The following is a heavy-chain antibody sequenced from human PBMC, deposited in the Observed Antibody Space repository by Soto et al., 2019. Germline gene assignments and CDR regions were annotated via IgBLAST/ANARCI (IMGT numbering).Heavy chain of an antibody. Sequence: SETLSLTCTVSGGSISSYYWSWIRQPPGKGLEWIGYIYYSGSTNYNPSLKSRVTISVDTSKNQFSLKLSSVTAADTAVYYCARETILEPMRLFDYWGQGSLVTVSS. J-gene: IGHJ4*02. D-gene: IGHD3-22*01. CDR3: ARETILEPMRLFDY. V-gene: IGHV4-59*01. CDR1: GGSISSYY. CDR2: IYYSGST.